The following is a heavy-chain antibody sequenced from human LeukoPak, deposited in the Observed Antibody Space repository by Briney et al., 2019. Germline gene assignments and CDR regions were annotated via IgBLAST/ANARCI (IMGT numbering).Heavy chain of an antibody. CDR2: IYYSGST. Sequence: PSETLSLTCTVSGGSISSTSYYWGWIRQPPGKGLEWIGSIYYSGSTYYNPSLKSRVTISADTSKNQFSLKLSSVTVADTAVYYCARGGTYDAFDIWGQGTMVTVSS. D-gene: IGHD3-16*01. CDR1: GGSISSTSYY. CDR3: ARGGTYDAFDI. J-gene: IGHJ3*02. V-gene: IGHV4-39*07.